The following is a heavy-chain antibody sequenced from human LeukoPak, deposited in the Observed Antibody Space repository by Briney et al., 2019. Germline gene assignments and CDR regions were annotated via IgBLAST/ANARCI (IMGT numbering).Heavy chain of an antibody. CDR2: INHSGST. CDR3: ARTNIVVVPAAMPLDY. J-gene: IGHJ4*02. Sequence: PSETLSLTCAVYGGSFSGYYWSWIRQPPGKGLEWIGDINHSGSTNYNPSLKSRVTISVDTSKNQFSLKLSSVTAADTAVYYCARTNIVVVPAAMPLDYWGQGTLVTVSS. V-gene: IGHV4-34*01. CDR1: GGSFSGYY. D-gene: IGHD2-2*01.